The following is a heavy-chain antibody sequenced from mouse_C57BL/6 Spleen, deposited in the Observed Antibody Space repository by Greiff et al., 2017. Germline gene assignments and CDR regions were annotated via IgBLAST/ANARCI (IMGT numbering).Heavy chain of an antibody. J-gene: IGHJ4*01. V-gene: IGHV5-17*01. CDR2: ISSGSSTI. D-gene: IGHD2-3*01. Sequence: EVNVVESGGGLVKPGGSLKLSCAASGFTFSDYGMHWVRQAPEKGLEWVAYISSGSSTIYYADTVKGRFTISRDNAKNTLFLQMTSLRSEDTAMYYGARSYDGYPYYYAMDYWGQGTSVTVSS. CDR1: GFTFSDYG. CDR3: ARSYDGYPYYYAMDY.